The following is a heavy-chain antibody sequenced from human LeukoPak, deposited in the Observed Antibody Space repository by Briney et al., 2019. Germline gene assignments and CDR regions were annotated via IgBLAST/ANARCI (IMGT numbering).Heavy chain of an antibody. CDR1: GFTFSSYS. CDR3: AELHSSSWPDDAFDI. J-gene: IGHJ3*02. Sequence: GGSLRLSCAASGFTFSSYSMNWVRQAPGKGLEWVSYISSSSSTTYYADSVKGRFTISRDNAKNSLYLQMNSLRAEDTAVYYCAELHSSSWPDDAFDIWGQGTMVTVSS. V-gene: IGHV3-48*01. D-gene: IGHD6-13*01. CDR2: ISSSSSTT.